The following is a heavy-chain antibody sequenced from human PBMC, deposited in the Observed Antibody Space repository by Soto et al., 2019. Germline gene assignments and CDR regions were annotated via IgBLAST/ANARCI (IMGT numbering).Heavy chain of an antibody. J-gene: IGHJ5*02. Sequence: GASVKVSCKASGGTFSSYAISWVRQAPGQGLEWMGGIIPIFGTADYAQKFQGRVTITADESTSTAYMELSSLRSEDTAVYYCARDPPLPLIRGVISSPPNWFDPWGQGTLVTVSS. CDR2: IIPIFGTA. CDR1: GGTFSSYA. D-gene: IGHD3-10*01. V-gene: IGHV1-69*13. CDR3: ARDPPLPLIRGVISSPPNWFDP.